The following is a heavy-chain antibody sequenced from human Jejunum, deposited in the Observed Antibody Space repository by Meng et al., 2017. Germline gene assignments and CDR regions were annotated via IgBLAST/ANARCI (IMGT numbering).Heavy chain of an antibody. J-gene: IGHJ5*02. Sequence: GGSLRPSCAASGLTLSSYEMNWVRKAPGKGLEWISYTDSSGGRSSYADSVKGRFTISRDNAKNSVYLQMNNLRAEDTAVYYCARDASACTSTTCYGHWFDPWGQGTRVTGSS. CDR3: ARDASACTSTTCYGHWFDP. D-gene: IGHD2-2*01. CDR2: TDSSGGRS. V-gene: IGHV3-48*03. CDR1: GLTLSSYE.